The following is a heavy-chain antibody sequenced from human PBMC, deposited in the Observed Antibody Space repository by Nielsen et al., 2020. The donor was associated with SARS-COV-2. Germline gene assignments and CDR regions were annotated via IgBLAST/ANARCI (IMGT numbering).Heavy chain of an antibody. CDR2: IWYDGSKK. J-gene: IGHJ4*02. CDR1: GFTFSNDV. CDR3: AREWDWAWAY. V-gene: IGHV3-33*01. Sequence: GGSLRLSCAASGFTFSNDVMHWVRQAPGKGLEWVAGIWYDGSKKYYADSVKGRFTISRDNTRNSLFLEMHSLRADDTAVYYCAREWDWAWAYWGQGALVTVSS. D-gene: IGHD1-26*01.